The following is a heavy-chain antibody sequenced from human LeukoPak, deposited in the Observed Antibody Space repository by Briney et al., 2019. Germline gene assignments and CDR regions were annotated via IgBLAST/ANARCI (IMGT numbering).Heavy chain of an antibody. Sequence: ASVKVSCKASGGTFSSYAISWVRQAPGQGLEWMGIINPSGGSTSYAQKFQGRVTMTRDTSTSIVYMELSSLRSEDTAVYYCAREFSRNIYSYGDGAFGIWGQGTVVTVSS. J-gene: IGHJ3*02. D-gene: IGHD5-18*01. V-gene: IGHV1-46*01. CDR3: AREFSRNIYSYGDGAFGI. CDR2: INPSGGST. CDR1: GGTFSSYA.